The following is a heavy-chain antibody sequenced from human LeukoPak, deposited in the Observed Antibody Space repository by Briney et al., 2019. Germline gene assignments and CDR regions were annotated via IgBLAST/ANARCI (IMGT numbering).Heavy chain of an antibody. D-gene: IGHD2-2*01. CDR2: ISAYNGNT. CDR3: ARDRYRSSTSCYHGGYYYYGMDV. CDR1: GYTFTSYG. Sequence: ASVKVSCKASGYTFTSYGISWVRQAPGQGLEWMGWISAYNGNTNYAQKLQGRVTMTTDTSTSTAYMELRSLRSDDTAVYYCARDRYRSSTSCYHGGYYYYGMDVWGQGTTVTVSS. J-gene: IGHJ6*02. V-gene: IGHV1-18*01.